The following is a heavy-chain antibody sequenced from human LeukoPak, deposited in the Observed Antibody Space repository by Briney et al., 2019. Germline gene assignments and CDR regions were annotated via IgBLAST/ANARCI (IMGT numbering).Heavy chain of an antibody. Sequence: GASVKVSCKASGYTFTSYYTHWVRQAPGQGLEWMGWINPNSGGTNYAQKFQGRVTMTRDTSISTAYMELSRLRSDDTAVYYCARGDYGAPYYYFDYWGQGTLVTVSS. CDR3: ARGDYGAPYYYFDY. D-gene: IGHD3-16*01. J-gene: IGHJ4*02. CDR1: GYTFTSYY. V-gene: IGHV1-2*02. CDR2: INPNSGGT.